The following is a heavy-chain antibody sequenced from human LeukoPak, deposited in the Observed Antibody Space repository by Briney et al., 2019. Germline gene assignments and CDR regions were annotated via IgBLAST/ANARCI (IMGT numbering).Heavy chain of an antibody. CDR1: GFTFSSYW. CDR2: INSDGSST. V-gene: IGHV3-74*01. D-gene: IGHD4-23*01. CDR3: AKDIYGGNWPNDY. J-gene: IGHJ4*02. Sequence: PGGSLRLSCAASGFTFSSYWMHWVRQAPGKGLVWVSRINSDGSSTSYADSVKGRFTISRDNAKNTLYLQMNSLRAEDTAVYYCAKDIYGGNWPNDYWGQGTLVTVSS.